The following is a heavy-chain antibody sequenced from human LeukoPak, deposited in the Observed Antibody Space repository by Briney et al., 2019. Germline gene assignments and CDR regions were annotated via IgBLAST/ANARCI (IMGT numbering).Heavy chain of an antibody. J-gene: IGHJ1*01. CDR1: GFTFSNYG. V-gene: IGHV4-59*01. CDR2: IYYSGST. Sequence: GSLRLSCAASGFTFSNYGLSWIRQPPGKGLEWIGYIYYSGSTNYNPSLKSRVTISVDTSKNQFSLKLSSVTAADTAVYYCASWSLAAAGTGYFQHWGQGTLVTVSS. D-gene: IGHD6-13*01. CDR3: ASWSLAAAGTGYFQH.